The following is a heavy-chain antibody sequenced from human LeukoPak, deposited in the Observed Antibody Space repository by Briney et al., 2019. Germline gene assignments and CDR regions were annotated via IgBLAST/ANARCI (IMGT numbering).Heavy chain of an antibody. Sequence: GGSLRLSCVGSGFSFSDTRMSWVRQSPGKGLEWVGRIKSKTDGGTTDYAAPVKGRFTISRDDSKNTLYLQMNSLKTEDTAVYYCTTAIHFDWLSRIDYWGQGTLVTVSS. CDR1: GFSFSDTR. D-gene: IGHD3-9*01. J-gene: IGHJ4*02. CDR3: TTAIHFDWLSRIDY. CDR2: IKSKTDGGTT. V-gene: IGHV3-15*01.